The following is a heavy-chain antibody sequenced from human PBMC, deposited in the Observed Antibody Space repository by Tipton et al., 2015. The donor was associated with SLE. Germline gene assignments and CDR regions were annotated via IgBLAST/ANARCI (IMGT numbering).Heavy chain of an antibody. CDR3: AREYSSFEY. Sequence: TLSLTCTVSGGSISSYSWSWIRQPPGKGLELIGYVYDSGSTNYNPSLKSRVTISTDMSRNQFSLRLTSVTPADTAVFYCAREYSSFEYWGQGTLVTVSS. CDR2: VYDSGST. D-gene: IGHD5-18*01. CDR1: GGSISSYS. J-gene: IGHJ4*02. V-gene: IGHV4-59*01.